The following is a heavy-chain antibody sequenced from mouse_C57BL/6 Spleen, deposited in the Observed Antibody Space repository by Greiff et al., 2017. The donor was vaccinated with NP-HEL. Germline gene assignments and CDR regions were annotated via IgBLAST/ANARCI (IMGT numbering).Heavy chain of an antibody. CDR2: INPNNGGT. CDR1: GYTFTDYN. D-gene: IGHD2-5*01. J-gene: IGHJ1*03. V-gene: IGHV1-18*01. CDR3: ARRYYSNYDGYCDV. Sequence: EVQLQQSGPELVKPGASVKIPCTASGYTFTDYNMDWVKQSHGKSLEWIGVINPNNGGTIYNQKFKGKATLTVDKSSSTAYMELRSLTSEDTAVYYCARRYYSNYDGYCDVWGTGTTVTVSS.